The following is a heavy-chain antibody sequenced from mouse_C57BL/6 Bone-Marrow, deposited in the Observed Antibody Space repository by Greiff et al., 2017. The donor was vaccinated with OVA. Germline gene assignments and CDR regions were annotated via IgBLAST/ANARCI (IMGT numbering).Heavy chain of an antibody. J-gene: IGHJ2*01. CDR1: GYTFTSYW. CDR3: ARLGSTMVTTDGDY. CDR2: IHPNSGST. V-gene: IGHV1-64*01. Sequence: QVQLQQPGAELVKPGASVKLSCKASGYTFTSYWMHWVKQRPGQGLEWIGMIHPNSGSTNYNEKFKSKATLTVDKSSSTAYMQLSSLTSEDSAVYYCARLGSTMVTTDGDYWGQGTTLTVSS. D-gene: IGHD2-2*01.